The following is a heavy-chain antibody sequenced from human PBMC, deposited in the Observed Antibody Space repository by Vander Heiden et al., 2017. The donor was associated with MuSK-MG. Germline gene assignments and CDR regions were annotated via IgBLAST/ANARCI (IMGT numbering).Heavy chain of an antibody. CDR3: ARKGWLQPFDF. CDR1: DYSISRGYY. Sequence: QVQLQESGPGLVKPSETLSLICAVSDYSISRGYYWGWIRQSPGKGLEWIGNIFHDGRTYYNPSLESRVTITLDASENQFSLSLTSVTAADTAVDDGARKGWLQPFDFWGQGTRGTVSS. V-gene: IGHV4-38-2*01. J-gene: IGHJ4*02. CDR2: IFHDGRT. D-gene: IGHD5-12*01.